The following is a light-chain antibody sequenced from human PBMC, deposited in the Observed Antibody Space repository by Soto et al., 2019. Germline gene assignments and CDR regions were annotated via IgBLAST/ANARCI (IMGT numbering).Light chain of an antibody. J-gene: IGKJ2*01. CDR1: QSVSSN. CDR2: GAS. V-gene: IGKV3-15*01. Sequence: EIVMTQSPATLSVSPGERATLSCRASQSVSSNLAWYQQKPGQAPRLLIYGASTRPTGIPARFSGSGSGTDFTLTISSLQSEDFAVYYGQQYNNWPPRYSFGQGTKLEIK. CDR3: QQYNNWPPRYS.